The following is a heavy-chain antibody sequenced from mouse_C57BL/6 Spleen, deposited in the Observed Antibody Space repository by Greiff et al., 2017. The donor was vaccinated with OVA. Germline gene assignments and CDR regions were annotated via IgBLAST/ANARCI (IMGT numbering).Heavy chain of an antibody. Sequence: QVQLQQPGAELVKPGASVKLSCKASGYTFTSYWMQWVKQRPGQGLEWIGEIDPSDSYTNYNQKFKGKATLTVDTSSSTAYMQLSSLTSEDAAVYYCARGGGGCDVGGYWGQGTTLTVSS. D-gene: IGHD2-2*01. V-gene: IGHV1-50*01. CDR2: IDPSDSYT. CDR3: ARGGGGCDVGGY. CDR1: GYTFTSYW. J-gene: IGHJ2*01.